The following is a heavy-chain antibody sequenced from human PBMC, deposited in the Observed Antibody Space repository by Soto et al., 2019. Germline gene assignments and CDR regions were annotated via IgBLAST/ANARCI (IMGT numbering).Heavy chain of an antibody. J-gene: IGHJ6*02. CDR1: GGSFSGYY. V-gene: IGHV4-34*01. Sequence: SETLSLTCAVYGGSFSGYYWSWIRQPPGKGLEWIGEINHSGSTNYNPSLKSRVTISVDTSKNQFSLKLSSVTAADTAVYYCASGYLNYYYYGMDVWGQGTTVTVSS. CDR2: INHSGST. CDR3: ASGYLNYYYYGMDV.